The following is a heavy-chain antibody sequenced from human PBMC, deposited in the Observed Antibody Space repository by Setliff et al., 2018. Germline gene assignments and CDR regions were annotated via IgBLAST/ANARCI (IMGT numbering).Heavy chain of an antibody. V-gene: IGHV1-46*01. CDR1: GYTFTSHY. Sequence: VKVSCKASGYTFTSHYMHWVRQAPGLGREWMGTINPSSGRTSYAQKFQGRVTMTRDTSTSTAYMDMSSLRSEDTAVYYCARDVFPYHYEGAFDIWGQGTMVTVSS. CDR2: INPSSGRT. CDR3: ARDVFPYHYEGAFDI. D-gene: IGHD3-22*01. J-gene: IGHJ3*02.